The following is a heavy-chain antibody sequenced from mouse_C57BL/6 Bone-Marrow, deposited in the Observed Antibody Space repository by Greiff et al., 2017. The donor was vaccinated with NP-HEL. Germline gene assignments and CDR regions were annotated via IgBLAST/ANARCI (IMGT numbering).Heavy chain of an antibody. Sequence: EVQLQQSGPELVKPGASVKISCKASGYTFTDYYMNWVKQSHGKSLEWIGDINPNNGGTSYNQKFKGKATLTVDKSSSTAYMELRSLTSEDSAVYYCARGGYYGSSYWGQGTTLTVSS. V-gene: IGHV1-26*01. CDR3: ARGGYYGSSY. D-gene: IGHD1-1*01. J-gene: IGHJ2*01. CDR2: INPNNGGT. CDR1: GYTFTDYY.